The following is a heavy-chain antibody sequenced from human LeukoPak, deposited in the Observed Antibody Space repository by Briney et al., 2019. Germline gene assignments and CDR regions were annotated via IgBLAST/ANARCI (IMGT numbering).Heavy chain of an antibody. CDR1: GASISSSY. D-gene: IGHD3-10*01. J-gene: IGHJ4*02. CDR2: MQTSGTI. CDR3: ARDRSLMD. Sequence: PSETLSLTCTVSGASISSSYWSWIRQPAGKGLEWIGRMQTSGTINYNPSLKGRVTMSVDTSKSQFSLRLKSVTAADTAVYYCARDRSLMDWGQGTLVTASS. V-gene: IGHV4-4*07.